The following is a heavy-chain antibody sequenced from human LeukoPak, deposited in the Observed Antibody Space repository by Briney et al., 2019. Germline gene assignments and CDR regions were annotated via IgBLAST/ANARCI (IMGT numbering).Heavy chain of an antibody. CDR1: GFTFSGYA. J-gene: IGHJ3*02. CDR2: ISGNGDST. CDR3: ARVPSPGWAFDI. V-gene: IGHV3-64*01. Sequence: GGSLRLSCAASGFTFSGYAIHWVRQAPGKGLEYVSAISGNGDSTSYANSVKGRFTVSRDSSKNTLYLQMGSLRAEDMAVYYCARVPSPGWAFDIWGQGTMVTVSS. D-gene: IGHD2-15*01.